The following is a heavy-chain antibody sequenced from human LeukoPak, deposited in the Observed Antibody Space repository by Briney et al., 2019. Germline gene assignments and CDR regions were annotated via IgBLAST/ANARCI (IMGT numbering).Heavy chain of an antibody. J-gene: IGHJ4*02. CDR3: ARVVNSYGGSRNFDY. V-gene: IGHV4-59*01. D-gene: IGHD4-23*01. CDR2: IYYSGST. CDR1: GGSISSYY. Sequence: PSETLSLTCTVSGGSISSYYWSWIRQPPGKGLEWIGCIYYSGSTNYNPSLKSRVTISVDTSKNQFSLKLSSVTAADTAVYYCARVVNSYGGSRNFDYWGQGTLVTVSS.